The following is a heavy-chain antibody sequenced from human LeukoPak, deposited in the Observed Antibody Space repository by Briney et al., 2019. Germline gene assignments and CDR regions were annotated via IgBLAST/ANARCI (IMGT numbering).Heavy chain of an antibody. J-gene: IGHJ6*03. CDR3: ASTYYDFWSGYPYYMDV. D-gene: IGHD3-3*01. CDR2: INHSGST. CDR1: GGSFSGYY. V-gene: IGHV4-34*01. Sequence: SETLSLTCAVYGGSFSGYYWSWIRQPPGKGLEWIGEINHSGSTNYNPSLKSRVTISVDTSKNQFSLKLSSVTAADTAVYYCASTYYDFWSGYPYYMDVWGKGTTVTLSS.